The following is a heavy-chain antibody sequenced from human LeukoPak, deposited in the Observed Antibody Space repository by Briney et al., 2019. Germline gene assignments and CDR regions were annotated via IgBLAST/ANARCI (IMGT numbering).Heavy chain of an antibody. CDR3: ARAENYYDSSGYHRPYYYYGMDV. CDR1: GYTFTGYY. V-gene: IGHV1-2*02. J-gene: IGHJ6*02. Sequence: ASVKVSCKASGYTFTGYYIHWVRQAPGQGLEWMGWINPNSGGRNYAQKFQGRVTMTRDTSISTAYMELSRLRSDDTAVYYCARAENYYDSSGYHRPYYYYGMDVWGQGTTVTVSS. CDR2: INPNSGGR. D-gene: IGHD3-22*01.